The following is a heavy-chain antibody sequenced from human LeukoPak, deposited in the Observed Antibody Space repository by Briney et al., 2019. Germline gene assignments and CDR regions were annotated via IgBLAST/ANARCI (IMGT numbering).Heavy chain of an antibody. V-gene: IGHV4-39*01. CDR3: ASTPHSSGWYIAPY. J-gene: IGHJ4*02. Sequence: SETLSLTCTVSGGSISSSSYYRGWIRQPPGKGLEWIGCIYYSGNTYYNPSLKSRITLSVDTSKNQFSLKLSSVAAADTAVYYCASTPHSSGWYIAPYWGQGTLVSVSS. CDR1: GGSISSSSYY. D-gene: IGHD6-13*01. CDR2: IYYSGNT.